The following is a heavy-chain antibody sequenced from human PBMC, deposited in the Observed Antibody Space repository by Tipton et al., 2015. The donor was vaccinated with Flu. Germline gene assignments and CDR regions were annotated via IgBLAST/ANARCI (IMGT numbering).Heavy chain of an antibody. D-gene: IGHD6-6*01. V-gene: IGHV4-39*01. CDR2: IYYSGST. J-gene: IGHJ5*02. CDR1: GGSISSSSYY. Sequence: TLSLTCTVSGGSISSSSYYWGWIRQPPGKGLEWIGSIYYSGSTYYNPSLKSRVTISVDTSKNQFSLKLSSVTAADTAGYYCARRGGIAARLGGWFDPWGQGTLVTVSP. CDR3: ARRGGIAARLGGWFDP.